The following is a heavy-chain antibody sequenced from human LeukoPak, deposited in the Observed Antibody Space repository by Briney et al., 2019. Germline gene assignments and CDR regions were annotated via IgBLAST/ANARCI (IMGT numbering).Heavy chain of an antibody. CDR2: ISGSGGST. J-gene: IGHJ5*02. V-gene: IGHV3-23*01. D-gene: IGHD2-2*01. Sequence: PGGSLRLSCAASGFTFNISAMSWVRQAPGKGLECVSPISGSGGSTYYAGSVKGRFTISRDNSKNTLYLQMNSLRAEDTAVYYCARGEGCSSTSCYHDWFDPWGQGTLVTVSS. CDR3: ARGEGCSSTSCYHDWFDP. CDR1: GFTFNISA.